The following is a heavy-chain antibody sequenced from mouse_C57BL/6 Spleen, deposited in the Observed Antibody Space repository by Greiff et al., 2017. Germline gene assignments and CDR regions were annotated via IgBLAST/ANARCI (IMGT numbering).Heavy chain of an antibody. Sequence: EVMLVESEGGLVQPGSSMKLSCTASGFTFSDYYMAWVRQVPEKGLEWVANINYDGSSTYYLDSLKSRFIISRDNAKNILYLQMSSLKSEDTATYYCAREGYGNYPYFDCWGQGTTLTVSS. D-gene: IGHD2-10*02. CDR1: GFTFSDYY. CDR3: AREGYGNYPYFDC. J-gene: IGHJ2*01. V-gene: IGHV5-16*01. CDR2: INYDGSST.